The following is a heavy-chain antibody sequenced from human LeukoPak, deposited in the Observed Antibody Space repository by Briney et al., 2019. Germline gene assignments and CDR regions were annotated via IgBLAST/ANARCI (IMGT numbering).Heavy chain of an antibody. Sequence: GGSLRLSCAASGFTFSSYGMHWVRQAPGKGLERVAFIRYDGSNKYYADSVKGRFTISRDNSKNTLCLQMNSLRAEDTAVYYCAKEAYYDSSGYYDYWGQGTLVTVSP. J-gene: IGHJ4*02. CDR3: AKEAYYDSSGYYDY. CDR2: IRYDGSNK. CDR1: GFTFSSYG. D-gene: IGHD3-22*01. V-gene: IGHV3-30*02.